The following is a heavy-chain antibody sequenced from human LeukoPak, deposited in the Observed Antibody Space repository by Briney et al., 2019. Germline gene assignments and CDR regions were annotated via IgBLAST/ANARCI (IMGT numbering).Heavy chain of an antibody. CDR1: GFTFSSYE. J-gene: IGHJ5*02. V-gene: IGHV3-48*03. D-gene: IGHD1-7*01. CDR3: ARGATDTTRWFDP. Sequence: GGSLRLSCAASGFTFSSYEMNWVRQAPGKGLEWVSYISSGGTTMYYADSVKGRFTISRDNAKNSLYLQMNSLRAEDTAVYYCARGATDTTRWFDPWGQGTLVTVSS. CDR2: ISSGGTTM.